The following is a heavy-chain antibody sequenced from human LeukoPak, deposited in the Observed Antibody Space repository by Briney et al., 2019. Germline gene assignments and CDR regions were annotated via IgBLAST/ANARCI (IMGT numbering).Heavy chain of an antibody. D-gene: IGHD6-19*01. CDR1: GGSVSSGSYY. V-gene: IGHV4-61*01. CDR2: IHYSGSA. J-gene: IGHJ3*02. CDR3: ARALGYSSGWSSDDAFDI. Sequence: PSETLSLTCTVSGGSVSSGSYYWSWIRQPPGRGLEWIAHIHYSGSAAYNPSLKSRVTISVDTSKNQFSLKLSSVTAADTAVYYCARALGYSSGWSSDDAFDIWGQGTMVTVSS.